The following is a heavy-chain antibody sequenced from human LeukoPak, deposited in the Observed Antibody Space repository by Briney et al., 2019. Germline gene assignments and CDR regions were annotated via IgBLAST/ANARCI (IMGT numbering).Heavy chain of an antibody. CDR1: GFTFSDYS. Sequence: GGSLRLSCAASGFTFSDYSMNWVRQAPGKGLEWVASISNVSSYTFYAESLKGRISISRDNAKNSLILQMSSLRADDTAVYYCTRDGSGFYYYYYMDVWGKGTTVTVSS. J-gene: IGHJ6*03. V-gene: IGHV3-21*01. CDR2: ISNVSSYT. CDR3: TRDGSGFYYYYYMDV. D-gene: IGHD6-25*01.